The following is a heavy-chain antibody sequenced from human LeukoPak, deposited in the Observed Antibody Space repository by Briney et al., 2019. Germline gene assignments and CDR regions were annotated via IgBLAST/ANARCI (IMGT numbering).Heavy chain of an antibody. CDR1: GLTLSHYR. D-gene: IGHD2-2*01. CDR3: ATSGGFVLPNAITGNWYMDV. V-gene: IGHV3-21*01. J-gene: IGHJ6*03. Sequence: GGSLRLSCGASGLTLSHYRMNWVGQAPAKGLAWVASINNAGGYTYYADYVKGGVTISRDNSQNSLFLQMNSLRSEDTAVYFCATSGGFVLPNAITGNWYMDVWGGGTSVTVSS. CDR2: INNAGGYT.